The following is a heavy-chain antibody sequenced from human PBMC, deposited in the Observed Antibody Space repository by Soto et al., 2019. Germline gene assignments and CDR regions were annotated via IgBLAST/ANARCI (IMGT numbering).Heavy chain of an antibody. D-gene: IGHD2-2*01. CDR1: GYTFTSYG. Sequence: QVQLVQSGAEVKKPGASVKVSCKTSGYTFTSYGISWVRQAPGQGLEWMGWLNPNNGDTNYAQNLQGRVTMTADTSTRTAYMELRSLRSDDTAVYYCARGGSSVGLGWFDPWGQGTLVTVSS. J-gene: IGHJ5*02. CDR2: LNPNNGDT. CDR3: ARGGSSVGLGWFDP. V-gene: IGHV1-18*01.